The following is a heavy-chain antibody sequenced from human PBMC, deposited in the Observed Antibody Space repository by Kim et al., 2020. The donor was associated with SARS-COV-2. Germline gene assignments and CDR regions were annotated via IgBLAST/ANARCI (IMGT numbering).Heavy chain of an antibody. Sequence: NYHPPLKSRVAMSVDTSKNQFSLRLSSVTAADTAVYYCARSGSSSAWFDPWGQGTLVTVSS. J-gene: IGHJ5*02. CDR3: ARSGSSSAWFDP. V-gene: IGHV4-59*10. D-gene: IGHD6-6*01.